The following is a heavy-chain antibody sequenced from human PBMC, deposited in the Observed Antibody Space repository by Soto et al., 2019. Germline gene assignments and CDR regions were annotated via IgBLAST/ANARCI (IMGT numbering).Heavy chain of an antibody. CDR1: GYTFTSYA. CDR3: ARGVNSFGGVHTAPFDY. Sequence: QVQLVQSGAEVKKPGASVKVSCKASGYTFTSYAMHWVRQAPGQRLEWMGWINAGNGNTKYSQKFQGRVTITRDTSASTAYMELSSLRSEDTAVYYCARGVNSFGGVHTAPFDYWGQGTLVTVSS. D-gene: IGHD3-16*01. V-gene: IGHV1-3*01. J-gene: IGHJ4*02. CDR2: INAGNGNT.